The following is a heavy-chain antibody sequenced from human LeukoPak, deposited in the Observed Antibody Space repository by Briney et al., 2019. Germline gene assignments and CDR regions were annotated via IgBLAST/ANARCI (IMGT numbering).Heavy chain of an antibody. D-gene: IGHD3-9*01. Sequence: GASVKVSCKASGGTFSSYAISWVRQAPGQGLEWMGRIIPILGIANYAQKFQGRVTITADKSTSTAYMELSSLRSEDTAVYYCARGPRPYYDILTGGYYFDYWGQGTLVTVSS. V-gene: IGHV1-69*04. CDR1: GGTFSSYA. J-gene: IGHJ4*02. CDR2: IIPILGIA. CDR3: ARGPRPYYDILTGGYYFDY.